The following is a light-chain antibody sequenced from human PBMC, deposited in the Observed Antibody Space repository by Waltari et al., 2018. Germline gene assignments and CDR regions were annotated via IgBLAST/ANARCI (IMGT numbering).Light chain of an antibody. CDR2: GAS. V-gene: IGKV3-15*01. CDR1: QSVSSN. J-gene: IGKJ1*01. Sequence: EIVMTQSPATLSVSPGERATLSCRASQSVSSNLAWYQQKPGQAPRLLIYGASTRATGLPARFSGGGSGTEFTLTISSLQSEDFAVYYCQQYNSWPVTFGQGTEVEIK. CDR3: QQYNSWPVT.